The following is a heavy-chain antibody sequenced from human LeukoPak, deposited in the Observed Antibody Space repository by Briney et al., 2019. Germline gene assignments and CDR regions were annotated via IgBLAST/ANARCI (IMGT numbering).Heavy chain of an antibody. D-gene: IGHD6-13*01. CDR2: LYPGDSET. J-gene: IGHJ4*02. CDR1: GYSFTNYW. Sequence: GESLKISCKGSGYSFTNYWIGWVRQMPGKGLEWMGILYPGDSETRYSPSFQGQVTISADKSISTAYLQWSSLKASDTAMHYCVRQRIAATDYFDYWGQGTLVTVSS. V-gene: IGHV5-51*01. CDR3: VRQRIAATDYFDY.